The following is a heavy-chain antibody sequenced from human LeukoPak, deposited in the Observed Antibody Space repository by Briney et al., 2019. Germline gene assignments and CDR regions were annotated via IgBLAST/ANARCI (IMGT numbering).Heavy chain of an antibody. Sequence: SGGSLRLSCAASGFTFSNYAMSWVRQAPGKGLEWVSSITSGIGRTYYADSVKGRFTISRDDSKKTLYLQMSSLRAEDTAVYYCAKSGGGAAGTFDYWGQGTLVTVSS. J-gene: IGHJ4*02. CDR3: AKSGGGAAGTFDY. V-gene: IGHV3-23*01. CDR2: ITSGIGRT. D-gene: IGHD6-13*01. CDR1: GFTFSNYA.